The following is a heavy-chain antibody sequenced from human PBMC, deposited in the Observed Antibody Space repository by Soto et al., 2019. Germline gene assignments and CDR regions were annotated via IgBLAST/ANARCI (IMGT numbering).Heavy chain of an antibody. CDR3: ARIGVGSRR. Sequence: VQMVQSGAEVKEPGSLVKVSCTNSGDTFSHYVMSWVRQAPGQGLEWMGSLAPISGSPNYAERFEGRLTISADAGTSTMYMELRSLKYDDTAVYYCARIGVGSRRWGQGTMVTVSS. V-gene: IGHV1-69*18. D-gene: IGHD1-26*01. CDR2: LAPISGSP. J-gene: IGHJ3*01. CDR1: GDTFSHYV.